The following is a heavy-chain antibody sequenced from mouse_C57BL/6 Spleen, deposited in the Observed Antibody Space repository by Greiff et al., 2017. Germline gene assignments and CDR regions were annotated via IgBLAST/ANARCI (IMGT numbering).Heavy chain of an antibody. CDR1: GFTFSSYA. CDR2: ISDGGSYT. CDR3: AREEYYGSSYEAMDY. V-gene: IGHV5-4*01. D-gene: IGHD1-1*01. Sequence: EVQGVESGGGLVKPGGSLKLSCAASGFTFSSYAMSWVRQTPEKRLEWVATISDGGSYTYYPDNVKGRFTISRDNAKNNLYLQMSHLKSEDTAMYYCAREEYYGSSYEAMDYWGQGTSVTVSS. J-gene: IGHJ4*01.